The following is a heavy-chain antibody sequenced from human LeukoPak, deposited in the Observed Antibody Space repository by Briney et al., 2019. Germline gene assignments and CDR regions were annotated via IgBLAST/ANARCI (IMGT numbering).Heavy chain of an antibody. Sequence: SETLSLTCTVSGGSISSYYWSWVRQPPGKGLEWIGYIYYSGSTNYNPSLKSRVTISVDTSKNQFSLKLSSVTAADTAVYYCARDEGIAVAVNAFDIWSQGTIVTVSS. CDR3: ARDEGIAVAVNAFDI. CDR2: IYYSGST. J-gene: IGHJ3*02. CDR1: GGSISSYY. D-gene: IGHD6-19*01. V-gene: IGHV4-59*01.